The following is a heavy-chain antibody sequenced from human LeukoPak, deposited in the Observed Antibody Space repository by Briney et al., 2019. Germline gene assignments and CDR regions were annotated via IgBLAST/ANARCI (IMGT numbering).Heavy chain of an antibody. CDR2: ISPYNDNT. Sequence: ASVKVSCKASGGTFSSYAISWVRQAPGQGLEWMGWISPYNDNTDYAQKFQGRLTMTTDTSTSTAYMELRSLRSDDTAVYYCARDFTGDYDYWGQGTLVTVSS. CDR1: GGTFSSYA. CDR3: ARDFTGDYDY. J-gene: IGHJ4*02. V-gene: IGHV1-18*01. D-gene: IGHD1-14*01.